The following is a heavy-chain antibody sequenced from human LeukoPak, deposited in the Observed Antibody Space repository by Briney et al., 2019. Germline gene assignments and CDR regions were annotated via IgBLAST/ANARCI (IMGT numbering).Heavy chain of an antibody. CDR2: ITSSGTKT. V-gene: IGHV3-23*01. D-gene: IGHD5-12*01. CDR3: AKDRPTWPIDY. J-gene: IGHJ4*02. Sequence: GGSLRPSCAASGFTFSSYAMSWVRQAPGKGPEWVSVITSSGTKTYYADSVKGRFTISRDNSKKTLYLQMSSLRADDTAVYYCAKDRPTWPIDYWGQGTLVTVSS. CDR1: GFTFSSYA.